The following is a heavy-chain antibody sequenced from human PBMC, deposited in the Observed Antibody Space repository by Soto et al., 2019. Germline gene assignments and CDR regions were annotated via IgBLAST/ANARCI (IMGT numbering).Heavy chain of an antibody. CDR1: GGPITSYY. CDR2: VYSSGGT. V-gene: IGHV4-4*07. J-gene: IGHJ5*02. Sequence: SETLSLTCTVSGGPITSYYWTWFRQPAGKGLEWIGRVYSSGGTHYNPSLKSRVTISLDTSKNQFSLRLLSVTDADTAVYFCARDQRASAWLGPCGQG. D-gene: IGHD1-26*01. CDR3: ARDQRASAWLGP.